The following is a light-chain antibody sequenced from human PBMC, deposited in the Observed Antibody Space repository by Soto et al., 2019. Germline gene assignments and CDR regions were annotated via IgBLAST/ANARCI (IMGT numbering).Light chain of an antibody. CDR2: DVS. CDR3: GSYTSSSTHYV. V-gene: IGLV2-14*01. J-gene: IGLJ1*01. CDR1: SGDVGGYKY. Sequence: QSVLTQPASVSGSPGQSITISCTGTSGDVGGYKYVSWYQQHPGKAPKLMLYDVSNRPSGVSDRFSGSKSGNTASLTISGLQAEDEADYYCGSYTSSSTHYVFGTGTKVTVL.